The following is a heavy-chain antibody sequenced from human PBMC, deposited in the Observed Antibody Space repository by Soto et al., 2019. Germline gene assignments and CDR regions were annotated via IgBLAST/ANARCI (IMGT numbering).Heavy chain of an antibody. CDR1: GFTFSSYA. V-gene: IGHV3-23*01. CDR2: ISGSGGST. J-gene: IGHJ4*02. CDR3: AKDWTWLQLTAYFNY. Sequence: GGSLRLSCAASGFTFSSYAMSWVRQAPGKGLEWVSAISGSGGSTYYADSVKGRFTISRDNSKNTLYLQMNSLRAEDTAVYYCAKDWTWLQLTAYFNYWAQGTLVTVSS. D-gene: IGHD5-12*01.